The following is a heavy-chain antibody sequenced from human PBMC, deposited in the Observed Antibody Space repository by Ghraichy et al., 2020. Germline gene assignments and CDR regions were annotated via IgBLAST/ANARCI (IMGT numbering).Heavy chain of an antibody. J-gene: IGHJ4*02. CDR2: IFYSGST. D-gene: IGHD5-24*01. V-gene: IGHV4-59*01. Sequence: SETLSLTCTVSGGSISSSYWSWIRQPPGKGLEWIGYIFYSGSTNYNPSLKSRVTISVDTSKHQFSLELSSVTAADTAVYYFAGGVLGGGYYFDYWGQGTLVTVSS. CDR3: AGGVLGGGYYFDY. CDR1: GGSISSSY.